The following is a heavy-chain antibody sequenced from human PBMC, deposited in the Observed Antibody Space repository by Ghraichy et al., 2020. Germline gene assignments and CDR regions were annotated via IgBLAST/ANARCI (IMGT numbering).Heavy chain of an antibody. CDR2: IKSKTDGGTT. CDR3: TTRKGISTRRAYDY. J-gene: IGHJ4*02. D-gene: IGHD6-6*01. CDR1: GFTFSNAW. Sequence: GGSLRLSCAASGFTFSNAWMSWVRQAPGKGLEWVGRIKSKTDGGTTEYAAPVKGRFTISRDDSRNTLYLQMSSLRTEDTAMYYCTTRKGISTRRAYDYWGQGTLVTVSS. V-gene: IGHV3-15*01.